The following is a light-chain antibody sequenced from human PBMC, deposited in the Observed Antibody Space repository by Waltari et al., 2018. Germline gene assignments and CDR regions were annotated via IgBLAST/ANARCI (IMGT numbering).Light chain of an antibody. J-gene: IGKJ5*01. V-gene: IGKV1-33*01. CDR1: RDISIY. Sequence: DTQMTQSPSSLSVSIGDRVTITCQASRDISIYLNWYQQKQGKTPKLLIYDASKLEMGVPTRFSGRGSGTHFTFTISSLQPEDFATYYCQRYDNPPVSFGQGTRLEVK. CDR2: DAS. CDR3: QRYDNPPVS.